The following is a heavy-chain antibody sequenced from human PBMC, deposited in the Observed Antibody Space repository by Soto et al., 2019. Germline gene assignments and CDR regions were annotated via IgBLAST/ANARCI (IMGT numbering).Heavy chain of an antibody. CDR2: IWYDGSNK. D-gene: IGHD4-17*01. J-gene: IGHJ3*02. V-gene: IGHV3-33*01. Sequence: GGSLRLSCAASGFTFSSYGMHWVRQAPGKGLEWVAVIWYDGSNKYYADSVKGRFTISRDNSKNTLYLQMNSLRAEDTAVYYCARSQPREDYGDAFDIWGQGTMVTVSS. CDR3: ARSQPREDYGDAFDI. CDR1: GFTFSSYG.